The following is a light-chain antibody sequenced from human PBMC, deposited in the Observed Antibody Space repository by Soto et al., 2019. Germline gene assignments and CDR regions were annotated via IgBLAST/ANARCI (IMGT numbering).Light chain of an antibody. CDR2: RVF. CDR3: KQFGGSPRT. J-gene: IGKJ1*01. CDR1: QSVGES. V-gene: IGKV3-20*01. Sequence: EIVLTQSPGTLSLARGERATLSCRASQSVGESLVWYQQKPGQAPRLLIYRVFNRATGIPDRFSGSGSGTDFTLTISRLEPEDFAVYYCKQFGGSPRTFGRGTKVDI.